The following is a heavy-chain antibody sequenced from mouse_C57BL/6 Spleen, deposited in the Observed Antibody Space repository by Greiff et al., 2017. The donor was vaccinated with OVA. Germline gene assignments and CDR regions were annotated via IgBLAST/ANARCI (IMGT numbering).Heavy chain of an antibody. V-gene: IGHV1-52*01. Sequence: QVQLKQPGAELVRPGSSVKLSCKASGYTFTSYWMHWVKQRPIQGLEWIGNIDPSDSETHYNQKFKDKATLTVDKSSSTAYMQLSSLTSEDSAVYYCARGDYGSSYRSFFDYWGQGTTLTVSS. CDR2: IDPSDSET. CDR3: ARGDYGSSYRSFFDY. J-gene: IGHJ2*01. D-gene: IGHD1-1*01. CDR1: GYTFTSYW.